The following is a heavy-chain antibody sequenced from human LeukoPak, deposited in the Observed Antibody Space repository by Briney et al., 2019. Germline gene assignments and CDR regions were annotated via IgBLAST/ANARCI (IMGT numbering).Heavy chain of an antibody. Sequence: GGSLRLSCAASGFTFSSYAMSWVRQAPGKGLEWVSAISGSGGSTYYADSVKGRFTISRDNSKNTLYLQMNSLRAEDTAVYHCAKDQGSSGYSHGDAFDIWGQGTMVTVSS. CDR2: ISGSGGST. CDR1: GFTFSSYA. D-gene: IGHD3-22*01. V-gene: IGHV3-23*01. CDR3: AKDQGSSGYSHGDAFDI. J-gene: IGHJ3*02.